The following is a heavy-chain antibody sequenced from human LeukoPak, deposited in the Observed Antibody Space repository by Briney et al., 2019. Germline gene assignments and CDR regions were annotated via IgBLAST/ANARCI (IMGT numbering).Heavy chain of an antibody. CDR1: GFSFSSYA. CDR2: ISATGGST. CDR3: ANLVGATTLIDY. V-gene: IGHV3-23*01. J-gene: IGHJ4*02. Sequence: PGGSLRLSCAGSGFSFSSYAMHWVRRAPGKGLEWISAISATGGSTHYADSVKGRFTISRDNPKNTLYLQLNSLGVEDTAIYYCANLVGATTLIDYWGQGTLVTVSS. D-gene: IGHD1-26*01.